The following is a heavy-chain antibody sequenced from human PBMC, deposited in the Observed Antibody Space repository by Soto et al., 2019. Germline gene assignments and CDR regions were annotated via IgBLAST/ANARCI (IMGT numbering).Heavy chain of an antibody. V-gene: IGHV3-23*01. CDR2: MNSVGDAT. Sequence: GGSLRLSCAPSGSTFRRYTITSGRQALGKGLGRDTAMNSVGDATSKTESVKGRFTFSRDNSKNTLYLQMNSLRAEDTAVYYCAKDHLLCENSYIPCYYGMDAWGQGTTVPVSS. CDR3: AKDHLLCENSYIPCYYGMDA. CDR1: GSTFRRYT. D-gene: IGHD2-21*01. J-gene: IGHJ6*02.